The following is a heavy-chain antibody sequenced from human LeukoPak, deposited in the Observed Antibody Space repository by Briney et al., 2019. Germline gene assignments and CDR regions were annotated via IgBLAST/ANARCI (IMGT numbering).Heavy chain of an antibody. D-gene: IGHD5-12*01. CDR3: ARLGDIVATITEDY. CDR1: GYSISSGYY. Sequence: SETLSLTCAVSGYSISSGYYWGWIRQPPGKGLEWIGSLYHSGSTYYNPSLKSRVTISVDTSKNQFSLKLSSVTAADTAVYYCARLGDIVATITEDYWGQGTLVTVSS. CDR2: LYHSGST. V-gene: IGHV4-38-2*01. J-gene: IGHJ4*02.